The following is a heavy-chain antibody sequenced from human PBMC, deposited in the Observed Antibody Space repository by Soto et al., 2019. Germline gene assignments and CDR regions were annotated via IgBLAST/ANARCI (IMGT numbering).Heavy chain of an antibody. Sequence: QVQLVQSGTEVKKPGASVKVSCKASGYTFTSYAISWVRQAPGQGLEWMGWINPYNGNTNDAQKLQGRVTMTTDTSTSTAYMELRSLRSDDTAVYYCARDTAMALPDAWGQGTLVTVSS. CDR3: ARDTAMALPDA. CDR2: INPYNGNT. V-gene: IGHV1-18*01. D-gene: IGHD5-18*01. CDR1: GYTFTSYA. J-gene: IGHJ4*02.